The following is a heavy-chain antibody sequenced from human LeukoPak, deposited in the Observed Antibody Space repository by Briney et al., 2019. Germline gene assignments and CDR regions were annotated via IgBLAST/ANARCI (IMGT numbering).Heavy chain of an antibody. CDR3: ARRFGELSPDYYYYYGMDV. J-gene: IGHJ6*02. CDR2: INPSGGST. Sequence: GASVKVSCKASGYTFTSYYMHWVRQAPGQGLEWMGIINPSGGSTSYAQKFQGRVTMTRDTSTSTVYMELSSLRSEDTAVYYCARRFGELSPDYYYYYGMDVWGQGTTVTVSS. V-gene: IGHV1-46*01. CDR1: GYTFTSYY. D-gene: IGHD3-10*01.